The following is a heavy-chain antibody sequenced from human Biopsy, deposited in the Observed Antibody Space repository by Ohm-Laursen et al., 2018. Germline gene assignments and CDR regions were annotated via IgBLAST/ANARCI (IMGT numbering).Heavy chain of an antibody. CDR3: ARGSDSDY. Sequence: SLRLSCAAFGFTFSSYSMNWVRQAPGKGLEWISYISETSSHIYDADSVKGRFTVARDNAKNSLSLQMNSLRAEDTAVYYCARGSDSDYWGQGTLVTVSS. V-gene: IGHV3-21*01. CDR2: ISETSSHI. CDR1: GFTFSSYS. J-gene: IGHJ4*02.